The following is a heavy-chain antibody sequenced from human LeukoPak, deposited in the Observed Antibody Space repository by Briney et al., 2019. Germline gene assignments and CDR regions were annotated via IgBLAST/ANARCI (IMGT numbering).Heavy chain of an antibody. J-gene: IGHJ4*02. CDR1: GGSISSYY. D-gene: IGHD6-13*01. CDR2: IYYSGST. Sequence: SETLSLTCTVSGGSISSYYWSWIRQPPGKGLEWIGYIYYSGSTNYNPSLKSRVTISVDTSKKQFSLKLSSVTAADTAVYYCARELAAAGGFDYWGQGTLVTVSS. V-gene: IGHV4-59*01. CDR3: ARELAAAGGFDY.